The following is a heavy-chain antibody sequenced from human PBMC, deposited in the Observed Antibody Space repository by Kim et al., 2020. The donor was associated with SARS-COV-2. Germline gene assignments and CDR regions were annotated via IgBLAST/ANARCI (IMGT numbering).Heavy chain of an antibody. Sequence: SVKGRFTISRYNSKNTLYLQMNSLRAEDTAVYYCALDQGYSNSWYDAFDLWGQGTMVTVSS. V-gene: IGHV3-53*01. CDR3: ALDQGYSNSWYDAFDL. J-gene: IGHJ3*01. D-gene: IGHD6-13*01.